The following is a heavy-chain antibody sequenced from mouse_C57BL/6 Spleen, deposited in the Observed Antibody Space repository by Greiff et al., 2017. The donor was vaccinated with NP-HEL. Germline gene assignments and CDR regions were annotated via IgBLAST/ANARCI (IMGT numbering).Heavy chain of an antibody. D-gene: IGHD2-1*01. CDR3: AAGNYHY. Sequence: QVHVKQPGAELVKPGASVKMSCKASGYTFTSYWITWVKQRPGQGLEWIGDIYPGSGSTNYNEKFKSKATLTVDTSSSTAYMQLSSLTSEDSAVYYCAAGNYHYWGQGTTLTVSS. V-gene: IGHV1-55*01. CDR2: IYPGSGST. J-gene: IGHJ2*01. CDR1: GYTFTSYW.